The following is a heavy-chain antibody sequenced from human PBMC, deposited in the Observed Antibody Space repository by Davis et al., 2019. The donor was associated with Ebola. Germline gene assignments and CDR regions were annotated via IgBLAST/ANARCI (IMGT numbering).Heavy chain of an antibody. CDR1: GYRFTHYF. CDR3: ARRSSDWYGEEI. Sequence: PGGSLRLSCKGSGYRFTHYFITWVRQVPGKGLEWMGKIDPSDSQTYYSPSFQGHITISTDKSISTVYLQWSSLKASDTAIYYCARRSSDWYGEEIWGSGTMVTVSS. V-gene: IGHV5-10-1*01. D-gene: IGHD6-13*01. J-gene: IGHJ3*02. CDR2: IDPSDSQT.